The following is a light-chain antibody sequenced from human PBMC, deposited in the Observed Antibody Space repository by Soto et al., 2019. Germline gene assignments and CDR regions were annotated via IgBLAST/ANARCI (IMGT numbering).Light chain of an antibody. CDR2: GAS. CDR1: QSVSSN. V-gene: IGKV3-15*01. Sequence: EIVMTQSPATLSVSPGERATLSCRASQSVSSNLAWYQQKPGQSPRLLLYGASTRATGIPARFSGSGSGTQCTLTISSVQSEDFAVYYCQQYNKWPLTFGQGTKVEIK. CDR3: QQYNKWPLT. J-gene: IGKJ1*01.